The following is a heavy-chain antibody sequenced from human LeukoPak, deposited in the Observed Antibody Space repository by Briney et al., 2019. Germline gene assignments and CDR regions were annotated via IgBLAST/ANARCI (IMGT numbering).Heavy chain of an antibody. D-gene: IGHD4-17*01. CDR1: GFTFNRYA. CDR2: ITNSGDNT. Sequence: GGSLRLSCAVSGFTFNRYAMSWVRQAPGKGLEWVSAITNSGDNTFHADSVKGRFTISRDNSKNTLYLQMNSLRAEDTAVYYCAKGGDYGDAFDIWGQGTMVTVSS. CDR3: AKGGDYGDAFDI. J-gene: IGHJ3*02. V-gene: IGHV3-23*01.